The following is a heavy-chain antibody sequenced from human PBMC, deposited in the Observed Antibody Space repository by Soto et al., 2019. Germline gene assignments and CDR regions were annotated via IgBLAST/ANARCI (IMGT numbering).Heavy chain of an antibody. D-gene: IGHD1-26*01. Sequence: QVQLQESGPGLVNPSETLSLTCSVSGDSISTYYWSWIRQPAGEGLEWIGRVSTSGSTHYSPSLKSRVTMSADTSKNQFSLKLSSVSAADTAVYYCAGDGTGGELVRGDWFDPWGQGSLVTVSS. CDR1: GDSISTYY. CDR2: VSTSGST. V-gene: IGHV4-4*07. CDR3: AGDGTGGELVRGDWFDP. J-gene: IGHJ5*02.